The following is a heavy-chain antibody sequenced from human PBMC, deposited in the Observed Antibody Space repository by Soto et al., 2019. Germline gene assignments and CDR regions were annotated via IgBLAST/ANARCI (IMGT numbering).Heavy chain of an antibody. CDR2: ISGSGDNT. CDR1: KFTFSTYA. CDR3: AADATAWQQMVPSDY. V-gene: IGHV3-23*01. D-gene: IGHD2-8*01. Sequence: GGSLRLSCAASKFTFSTYAMTWVRQAPGKGLEWVSDISGSGDNTYYADSVKGRFTISRDNSKSTLYLQMNSLRAEDTAVYYCAADATAWQQMVPSDYWGQGTLVTVSS. J-gene: IGHJ4*02.